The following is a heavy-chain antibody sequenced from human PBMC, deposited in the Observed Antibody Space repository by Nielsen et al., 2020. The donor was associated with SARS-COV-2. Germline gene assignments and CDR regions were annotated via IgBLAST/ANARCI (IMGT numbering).Heavy chain of an antibody. J-gene: IGHJ6*03. Sequence: SETLSLTCTVSGGSISSGGYYWSWIRQHPGKGLEWIGYIYYSGSTYYNPSLKSRVTISVDTSKNQFSLKLSSVTAADTAVYYCARVGRAPYYYYMDVWGKGTTVTVSS. CDR1: GGSISSGGYY. V-gene: IGHV4-31*03. CDR2: IYYSGST. CDR3: ARVGRAPYYYYMDV.